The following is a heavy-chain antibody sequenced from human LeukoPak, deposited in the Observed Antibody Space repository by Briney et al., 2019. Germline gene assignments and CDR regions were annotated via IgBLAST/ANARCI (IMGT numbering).Heavy chain of an antibody. CDR2: INHSGST. CDR1: GGSFSGYY. D-gene: IGHD3-22*01. J-gene: IGHJ4*02. V-gene: IGHV4-34*01. Sequence: PSETLSLTCAVYGGSFSGYYWSWIRQPPGKGLEWIGEINHSGSTNYNPSLKSRVSISRDTSKNQFSLKLSSVTAADTAVYYCAAMIGYFDYWGQGILVTVSS. CDR3: AAMIGYFDY.